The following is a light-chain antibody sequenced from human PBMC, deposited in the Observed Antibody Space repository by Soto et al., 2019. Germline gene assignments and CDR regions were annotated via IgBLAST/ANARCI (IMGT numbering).Light chain of an antibody. V-gene: IGKV3D-20*02. Sequence: IVLTQSPGTLSLSPGERATLSCRASQSVSSSYLAWYQQKPGQAPRLLIYDASNRATGIPARFSGSGSGTDFNLTISRLEPEDFAVYYCQQRSNWPINFGQGTRLEIK. CDR1: QSVSSSY. CDR3: QQRSNWPIN. J-gene: IGKJ5*01. CDR2: DAS.